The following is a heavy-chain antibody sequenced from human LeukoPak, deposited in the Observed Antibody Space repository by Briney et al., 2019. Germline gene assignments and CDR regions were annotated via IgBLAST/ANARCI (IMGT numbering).Heavy chain of an antibody. V-gene: IGHV3-66*01. Sequence: QSGGSLRLSCEASGFIVSSNYMSWVRQAPGKGLECVSVIYGGGNTYYADSVKGRFTISRDNSKNTLYLQMNSLRAEGTAVYYCARVGGTLADFWGQGTLVTVSS. J-gene: IGHJ4*02. CDR2: IYGGGNT. CDR3: ARVGGTLADF. CDR1: GFIVSSNY. D-gene: IGHD1-14*01.